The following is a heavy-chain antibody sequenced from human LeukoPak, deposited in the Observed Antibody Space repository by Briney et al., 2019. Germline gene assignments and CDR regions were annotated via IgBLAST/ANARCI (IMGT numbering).Heavy chain of an antibody. CDR1: GFTFSTYT. J-gene: IGHJ4*02. Sequence: PGRSLRLSCAASGFTFSTYTIHWVRQAPGKGLEWVAVISYDGSNKYYADSVKGRFTISRDNSKNTLYLQMNSLRAEDTAVYYCTRGMQLSTGYYDSSGYDYWGQGTLVTVSS. V-gene: IGHV3-30*04. D-gene: IGHD3-22*01. CDR2: ISYDGSNK. CDR3: TRGMQLSTGYYDSSGYDY.